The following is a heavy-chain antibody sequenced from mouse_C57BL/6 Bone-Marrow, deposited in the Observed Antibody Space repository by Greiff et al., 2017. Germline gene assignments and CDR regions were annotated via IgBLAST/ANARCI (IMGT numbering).Heavy chain of an antibody. D-gene: IGHD2-4*01. CDR1: GFTFSNYW. CDR2: IRLKSDNYAT. V-gene: IGHV6-3*01. J-gene: IGHJ4*01. Sequence: EVQLVESGGGLVQPGGSMKLSCVASGFTFSNYWMNWVRQSPEKGLEWVAQIRLKSDNYATHYAESVKGRFTISRDDSKSSVYLQMNNLRAEDTGIDYCTGPYEYEDAMDYWGQGTSVTVSS. CDR3: TGPYEYEDAMDY.